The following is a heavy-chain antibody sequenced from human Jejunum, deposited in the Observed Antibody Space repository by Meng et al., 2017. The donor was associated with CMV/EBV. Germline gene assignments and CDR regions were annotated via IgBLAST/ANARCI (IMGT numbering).Heavy chain of an antibody. CDR3: ARDPRRSGYCSSATCPRR. J-gene: IGHJ4*02. Sequence: FSDSAMSWGRQGPGKGLEWVSSIDSSSSYIFYADSVKGRFTISRDNAKNSLSLQMHSLRAEDTAVYYCARDPRRSGYCSSATCPRRWGQGTLVTVSS. D-gene: IGHD2-2*01. CDR2: IDSSSSYI. CDR1: FSDSA. V-gene: IGHV3-21*04.